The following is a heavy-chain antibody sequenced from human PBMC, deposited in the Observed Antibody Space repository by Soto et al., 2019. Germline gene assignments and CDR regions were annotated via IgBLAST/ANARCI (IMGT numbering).Heavy chain of an antibody. D-gene: IGHD3-10*01. J-gene: IGHJ4*02. CDR3: AKDRHYPRDYFHY. V-gene: IGHV3-23*01. Sequence: GGSLRLFCAASGFTFSSSAISWVRQAPGKGLEWVSAVSANGQGIYYADSVRGRFTISRDNSKNTVFLHMDSLSAEDTAVYYCAKDRHYPRDYFHYWGQGTLVTVS. CDR2: VSANGQGI. CDR1: GFTFSSSA.